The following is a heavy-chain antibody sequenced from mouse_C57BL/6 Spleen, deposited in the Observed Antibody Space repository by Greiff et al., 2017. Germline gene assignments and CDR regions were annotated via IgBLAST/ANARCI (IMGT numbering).Heavy chain of an antibody. CDR1: GFTFSDSG. V-gene: IGHV5-17*01. CDR3: AREGTMSWFAY. D-gene: IGHD3-3*01. CDR2: ISSGRSTI. Sequence: EVQVVESGGGLVKPGGSLKLSCAASGFTFSDSGMHWVRQAPEKGLAWVAYISSGRSTIYYADTVKGRFTISRDNAKHTLFLQMTRLRSEDTAMYYCAREGTMSWFAYWGQGTLVTVSA. J-gene: IGHJ3*01.